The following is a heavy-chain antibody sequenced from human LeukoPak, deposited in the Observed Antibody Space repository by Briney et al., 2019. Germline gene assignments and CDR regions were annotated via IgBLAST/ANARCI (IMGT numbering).Heavy chain of an antibody. V-gene: IGHV5-51*01. CDR1: GYSFTNYW. J-gene: IGHJ4*02. CDR2: IYPGDSDT. D-gene: IGHD3-22*01. Sequence: GESLKISCKGSGYSFTNYWIGWARQMPGKGLEWMGIIYPGDSDTRYSPSFQGQVTISADKSISTTYLQWSSLKASDTAMYYCARRHYYDSSGYYCPLDYWGQGTLVTVSS. CDR3: ARRHYYDSSGYYCPLDY.